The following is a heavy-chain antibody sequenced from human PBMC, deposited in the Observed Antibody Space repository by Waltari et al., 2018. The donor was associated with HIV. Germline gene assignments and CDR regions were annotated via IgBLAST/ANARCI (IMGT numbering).Heavy chain of an antibody. CDR2: ISAYNSDT. Sequence: QVQLVQSGAEVKKPGASVMVSCQASGYTFTSYGISWVRQAPGQGLEWMGWISAYNSDTNYAQKLQGRVTMTTDTSTSTAYMELRSLRSDDTAVYYCARIGCSSSSCYRGWFDPWGQGTLVTVSS. V-gene: IGHV1-18*01. D-gene: IGHD2-2*01. CDR3: ARIGCSSSSCYRGWFDP. J-gene: IGHJ5*02. CDR1: GYTFTSYG.